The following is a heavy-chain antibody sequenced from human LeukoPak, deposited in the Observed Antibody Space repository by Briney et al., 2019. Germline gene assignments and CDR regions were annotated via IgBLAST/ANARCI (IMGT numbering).Heavy chain of an antibody. V-gene: IGHV1-18*01. J-gene: IGHJ2*01. Sequence: GASVKVSCKASGYTFTSYGINWVRQAPGQGLEWTGWISGYNGNTNYGQKFQGRVTMTTDTSTSTAYMDLRSLRSDDTAVYYCARGSLRTGDWYFDLWGRGTLVTVSS. D-gene: IGHD3/OR15-3a*01. CDR2: ISGYNGNT. CDR3: ARGSLRTGDWYFDL. CDR1: GYTFTSYG.